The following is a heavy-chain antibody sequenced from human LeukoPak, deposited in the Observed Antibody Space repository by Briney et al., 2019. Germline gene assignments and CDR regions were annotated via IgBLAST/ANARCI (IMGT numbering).Heavy chain of an antibody. CDR1: GDSVSSSITT. Sequence: SQTLSVTCAISGDSVSSSITTWNWIRQSPSRDLEWLGRTYYRSKWYNDYAVSVKSRITIHADTSKNQFSLQLNSVTPEDTAVYYCVRNGATTYYFDYWGQGTLVTVSS. V-gene: IGHV6-1*01. J-gene: IGHJ4*02. CDR3: VRNGATTYYFDY. CDR2: TYYRSKWYN. D-gene: IGHD1-14*01.